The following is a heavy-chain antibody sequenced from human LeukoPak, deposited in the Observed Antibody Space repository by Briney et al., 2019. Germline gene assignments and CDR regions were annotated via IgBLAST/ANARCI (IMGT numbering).Heavy chain of an antibody. CDR1: GFTFSNYA. Sequence: GGSLRLSCAASGFTFSNYALSWVRQAPGKGLEWVSDVSGSGGSTYYADSVKGRFTISRDNSKNTMYLQMNSLRAEDTAVYYCAKRIQSAMAMGYWGQGTLVTVSS. CDR2: VSGSGGST. CDR3: AKRIQSAMAMGY. D-gene: IGHD5-18*01. J-gene: IGHJ4*02. V-gene: IGHV3-23*01.